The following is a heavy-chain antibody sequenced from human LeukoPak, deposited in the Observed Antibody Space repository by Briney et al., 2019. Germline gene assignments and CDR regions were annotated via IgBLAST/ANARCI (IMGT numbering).Heavy chain of an antibody. CDR1: GFTFSEYY. CDR3: TSCAYDYRFFEN. CDR2: TRNKANSHST. Sequence: GGSLRLSCVASGFTFSEYYMDWVRHAPGKGLEWVARTRNKANSHSTEYAASVKGRFTISRDDSQNSLYLQMNSLKNEDTAVYYCTSCAYDYRFFENWGQGTLVTVSS. D-gene: IGHD5-12*01. J-gene: IGHJ4*02. V-gene: IGHV3-72*01.